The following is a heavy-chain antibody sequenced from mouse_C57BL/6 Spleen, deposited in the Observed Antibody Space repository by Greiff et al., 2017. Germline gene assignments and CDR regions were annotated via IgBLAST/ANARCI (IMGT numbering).Heavy chain of an antibody. D-gene: IGHD1-1*01. Sequence: QIQLQQSGPELVKPGASVKISCKASGYAFSSSWMNWVKQRPGKGLEWIGRIYPGDGDTNYNGKFKGKATLTADKSSSTAYMQLSSLTSEDSAVYFCARSLITTVGFDYWGQGTTLTVSS. CDR3: ARSLITTVGFDY. CDR1: GYAFSSSW. J-gene: IGHJ2*01. CDR2: IYPGDGDT. V-gene: IGHV1-82*01.